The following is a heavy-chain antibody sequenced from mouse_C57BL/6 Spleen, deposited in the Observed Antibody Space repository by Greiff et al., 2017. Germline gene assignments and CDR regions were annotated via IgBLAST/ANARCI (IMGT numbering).Heavy chain of an antibody. D-gene: IGHD1-1*01. J-gene: IGHJ4*01. Sequence: VKVVESGPGLVQPSQSLSITCTVSGFSLTSYGVHWVRQSPGKGLEWLGVIWRGGSTDYNAAFMSRLSITKDNSKSQVFFKMNSLQADDTAIYYCAKKDGTTGAMDYWGQGTSVTVSS. CDR3: AKKDGTTGAMDY. V-gene: IGHV2-5*01. CDR2: IWRGGST. CDR1: GFSLTSYG.